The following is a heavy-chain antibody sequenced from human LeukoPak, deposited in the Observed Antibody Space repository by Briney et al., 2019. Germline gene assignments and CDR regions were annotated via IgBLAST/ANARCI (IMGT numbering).Heavy chain of an antibody. Sequence: PGGSLRLSCTASGFTFSTYTMNWVRQAPGKGLEWVSSISSGTTHIYHADSVKGRFSISRDNAKNSLYLQMTSLRAEDTALYYCARGNLGSSWSAGWFDPWGQGTLVTVSS. D-gene: IGHD6-13*01. CDR2: ISSGTTHI. V-gene: IGHV3-21*01. J-gene: IGHJ5*02. CDR3: ARGNLGSSWSAGWFDP. CDR1: GFTFSTYT.